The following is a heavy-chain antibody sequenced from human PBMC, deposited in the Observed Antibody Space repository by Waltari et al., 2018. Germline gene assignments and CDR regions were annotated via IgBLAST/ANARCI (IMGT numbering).Heavy chain of an antibody. CDR1: GFTFSSYW. CDR2: INSDGSST. CDR3: ARTGGLDVYFDY. Sequence: EVQLVESGGGLVQPGGSLRLSCAASGFTFSSYWMHWVRQAPGKGLAWVSRINSDGSSTSYADSVKGRFTISRDNAKNTLYLQMNSLRAEDTAVYYCARTGGLDVYFDYWGQGTLVTVSS. V-gene: IGHV3-74*01. J-gene: IGHJ4*02.